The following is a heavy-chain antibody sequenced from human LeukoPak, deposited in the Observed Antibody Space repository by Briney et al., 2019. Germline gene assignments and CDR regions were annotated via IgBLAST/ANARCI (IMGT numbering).Heavy chain of an antibody. V-gene: IGHV4-38-2*02. CDR2: IYHSGST. J-gene: IGHJ4*02. Sequence: SETLSLTCTVSGYSISSGYYWGWIRQPPGKGLEWIGSIYHSGSTYYNPSLKSRVTISVDTSKNQFSLKLSSVTAADTAVYYCARVGGDYVRFFDYWGQGTLVTVSS. D-gene: IGHD4-17*01. CDR1: GYSISSGYY. CDR3: ARVGGDYVRFFDY.